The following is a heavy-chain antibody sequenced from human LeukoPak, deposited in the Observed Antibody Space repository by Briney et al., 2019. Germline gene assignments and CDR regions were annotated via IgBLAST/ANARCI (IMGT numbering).Heavy chain of an antibody. CDR3: AKDGDLSDYHSYYMAV. D-gene: IGHD3-10*01. CDR1: GGSIGRSSYY. V-gene: IGHV4-61*02. J-gene: IGHJ6*03. CDR2: IYTSGST. Sequence: PSETLSLTCTVSGGSIGRSSYYWSWIRQPAGKGLEWIGRIYTSGSTNYNPSLKSRVTMSVDTSKNQFSLKLNSVTAADTAVYYCAKDGDLSDYHSYYMAVWGKGTTVTISS.